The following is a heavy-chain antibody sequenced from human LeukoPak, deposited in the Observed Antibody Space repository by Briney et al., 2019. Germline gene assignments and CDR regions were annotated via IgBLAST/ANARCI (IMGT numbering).Heavy chain of an antibody. D-gene: IGHD1-26*01. Sequence: SETLSLTCTVCGGSISSYYWSWIRQPAGKGLEWIGRIYTSGSTNYNPSLKSRVTMSVDTSKNQFSLKLSSVTAADTAVYYCARDRGSPGYYSMDVWGKGTTVTISS. CDR3: ARDRGSPGYYSMDV. V-gene: IGHV4-4*07. CDR2: IYTSGST. J-gene: IGHJ6*03. CDR1: GGSISSYY.